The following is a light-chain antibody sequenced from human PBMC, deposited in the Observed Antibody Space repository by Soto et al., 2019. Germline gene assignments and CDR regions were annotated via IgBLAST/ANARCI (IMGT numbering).Light chain of an antibody. CDR3: ASWDDSLSGSYV. CDR2: RDV. CDR1: SSNIGSNY. Sequence: QSVLTQPPSASGTPGQRVTISCSGSSSNIGSNYVYWYQQLPGTAPKLLMYRDVKRPSGVPDRFSGSKSGTSASLAISGLRSEDEADYYCASWDDSLSGSYVFGTWTRSPS. J-gene: IGLJ1*01. V-gene: IGLV1-47*01.